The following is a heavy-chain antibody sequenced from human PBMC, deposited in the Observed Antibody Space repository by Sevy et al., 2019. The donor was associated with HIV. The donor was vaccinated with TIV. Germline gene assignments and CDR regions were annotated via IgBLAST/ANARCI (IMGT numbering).Heavy chain of an antibody. D-gene: IGHD3-3*01. CDR1: GYTFTGNY. J-gene: IGHJ4*02. CDR2: INTNSGDTGT. V-gene: IGHV1-2*02. CDR3: ARVGYDLWCGYSEPYFDY. Sequence: ASVKVSCKTSGYTFTGNYIHWVRQAPGQGLEWMGWINTNSGDTGTKYAQKFQGRVTMTSDRSINTVYMDWTRLIPDDTVAYYCARVGYDLWCGYSEPYFDYWGQGTLVTVSS.